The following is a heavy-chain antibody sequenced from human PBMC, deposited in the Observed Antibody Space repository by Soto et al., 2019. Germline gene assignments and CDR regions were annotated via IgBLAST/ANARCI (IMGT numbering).Heavy chain of an antibody. CDR3: ARGGVYSSSGTGQAFDI. CDR1: GFTFSSYS. CDR2: ISSSSSYI. J-gene: IGHJ3*02. V-gene: IGHV3-21*01. D-gene: IGHD6-13*01. Sequence: PGGSLRLSCAASGFTFSSYSMNWVRQAPGKGLEWVSSISSSSSYIYYADSVKGRFTISRDNAKNSLYLQMNSLRAEDTAVYYCARGGVYSSSGTGQAFDIWGQGTMVTVSS.